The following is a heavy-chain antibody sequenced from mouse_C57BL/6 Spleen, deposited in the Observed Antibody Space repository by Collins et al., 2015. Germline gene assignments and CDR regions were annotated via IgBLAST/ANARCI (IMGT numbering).Heavy chain of an antibody. CDR1: GYTFTDYY. D-gene: IGHD2-1*01. CDR3: ARRGGNLDY. V-gene: IGHV1-76*01. Sequence: QVQLKQSGAELVRPGASVKLSCKASGYTFTDYYXNWVKQRPGQGLEWIARIYPGSGNTYYNEKFKGKATLTAEKSSSTAYMQLSSLTSEDSAVYFCARRGGNLDYWGQGTTLTVSS. J-gene: IGHJ2*01. CDR2: IYPGSGNT.